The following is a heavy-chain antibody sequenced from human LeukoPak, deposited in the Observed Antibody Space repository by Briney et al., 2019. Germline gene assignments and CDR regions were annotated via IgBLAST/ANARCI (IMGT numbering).Heavy chain of an antibody. CDR2: INDDETST. V-gene: IGHV3-74*01. CDR3: ATTGSGRYYDY. D-gene: IGHD1-26*01. J-gene: IGHJ4*02. CDR1: GFSFSSSW. Sequence: PGGSLRLSCAASGFSFSSSWMHWVRQVPGKGLEWVSRINDDETSTTYAESVKGRFTISRDNAKNTPFLQMNSLRAEDTAVYYCATTGSGRYYDYWGQGTLVTVSS.